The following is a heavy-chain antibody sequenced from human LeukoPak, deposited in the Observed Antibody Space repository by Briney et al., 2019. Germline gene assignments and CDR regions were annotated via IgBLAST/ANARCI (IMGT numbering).Heavy chain of an antibody. D-gene: IGHD3-10*01. J-gene: IGHJ4*02. CDR3: TRDPAFYGSGD. CDR2: IFTTENT. V-gene: IGHV4-61*02. CDR1: GGSISSSSSY. Sequence: SETLSLTCSVSGGSISSSSSYWGWIRQPAGRGLEWIGRIFTTENTDYNPSLTSRVTMSIDTSKNQFSLELRSVTAADTAVYYCTRDPAFYGSGDWGQGTLVPVSS.